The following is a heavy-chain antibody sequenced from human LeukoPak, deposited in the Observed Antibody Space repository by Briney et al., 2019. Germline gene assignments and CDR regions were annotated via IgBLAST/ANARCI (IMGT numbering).Heavy chain of an antibody. Sequence: GGSLRLSCAASGFTFSTYGMHWVRQAPGKGLEWVAFIQNDGSNKYYADSVKGRFTISRDNSKNTLYLQMNSLRAEDTAVYYCARASGLSDIDVVVAPYDAFDVWGQGTMLIVSS. V-gene: IGHV3-30*02. D-gene: IGHD2-15*01. CDR3: ARASGLSDIDVVVAPYDAFDV. J-gene: IGHJ3*01. CDR1: GFTFSTYG. CDR2: IQNDGSNK.